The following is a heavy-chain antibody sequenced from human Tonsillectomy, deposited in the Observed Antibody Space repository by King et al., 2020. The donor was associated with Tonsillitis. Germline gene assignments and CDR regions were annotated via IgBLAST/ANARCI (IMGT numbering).Heavy chain of an antibody. V-gene: IGHV3-30*18. CDR2: ISYDGSNK. D-gene: IGHD1-1*01. CDR1: GFTFSSYG. CDR3: AKERALDIDY. Sequence: VQLVESGGGVVQPGRALRLSCAASGFTFSSYGMHWVRQAPGKGREWVAVISYDGSNKYYADSVKGRFTISRDNSKNTRYLQMNSLRAEDTAVYYCAKERALDIDYWGQGTLVTVSS. J-gene: IGHJ4*02.